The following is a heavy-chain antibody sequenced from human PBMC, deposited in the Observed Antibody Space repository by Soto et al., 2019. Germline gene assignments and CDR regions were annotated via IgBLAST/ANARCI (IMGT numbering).Heavy chain of an antibody. D-gene: IGHD3-22*01. CDR3: ARGKHAYYYDSSGYYVNNWFDP. V-gene: IGHV1-8*01. Sequence: ASVKVSCKASGYTFTSYDINWVRQATGQGLEWMGWMNPNSGNTGYAQKFQGRVTMTRNTSISTAYMELSSLRSEETAVYYCARGKHAYYYDSSGYYVNNWFDPWGQGTLVTVSS. CDR1: GYTFTSYD. CDR2: MNPNSGNT. J-gene: IGHJ5*02.